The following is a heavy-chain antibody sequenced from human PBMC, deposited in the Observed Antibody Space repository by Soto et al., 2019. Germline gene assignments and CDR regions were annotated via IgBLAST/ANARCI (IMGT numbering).Heavy chain of an antibody. CDR3: ARQPSRGLLFYFYGMDV. Sequence: GESLKIACKGSGYSFTSYWIGWVRQMPGKGLEWMGIIYPGDSDTRYSPSFQGQVTISADKSISTAYLQWSSLKASDTAMYYCARQPSRGLLFYFYGMDVWGQGTTVTVSS. D-gene: IGHD3-22*01. CDR1: GYSFTSYW. CDR2: IYPGDSDT. V-gene: IGHV5-51*01. J-gene: IGHJ6*02.